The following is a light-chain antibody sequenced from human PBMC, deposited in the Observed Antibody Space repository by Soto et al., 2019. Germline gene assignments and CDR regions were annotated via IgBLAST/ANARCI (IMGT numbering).Light chain of an antibody. Sequence: QSALTQPPSASGTPGQRVTISCSGCGSSIGTNTVNWYRQLPGTAPKLLIYGNNQRPSGVPDRFSGSKSGTSASLAISGLQSEDEAEYYCAAWDGSLNNVLFGGGTKLTVL. J-gene: IGLJ2*01. CDR1: GSSIGTNT. CDR2: GNN. CDR3: AAWDGSLNNVL. V-gene: IGLV1-44*01.